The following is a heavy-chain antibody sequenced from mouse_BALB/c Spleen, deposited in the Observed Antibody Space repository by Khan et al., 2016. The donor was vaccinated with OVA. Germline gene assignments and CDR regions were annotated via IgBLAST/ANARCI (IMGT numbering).Heavy chain of an antibody. CDR3: TRGVGRDYFDY. D-gene: IGHD4-1*01. CDR1: GFTFSNYW. J-gene: IGHJ2*01. V-gene: IGHV6-6*02. Sequence: EVKLEESGGGLVQPGGSMKLSCVASGFTFSNYWMNWVRQSPEKGLEWIAEIRLKSNNYAAHYAESVKGRFTISRDDSKSSVYLQMNNLRAEDTGIYYCTRGVGRDYFDYWGQGTTLTVSS. CDR2: IRLKSNNYAA.